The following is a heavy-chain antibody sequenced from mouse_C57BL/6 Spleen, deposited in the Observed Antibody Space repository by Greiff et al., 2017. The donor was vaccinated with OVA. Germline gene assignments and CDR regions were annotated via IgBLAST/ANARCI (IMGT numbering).Heavy chain of an antibody. CDR1: GYTFTSYW. V-gene: IGHV1-64*01. Sequence: QVQLQQPGAELVKPGASVKLSCKASGYTFTSYWMHWVKQRPGQGLEWIGMIHPNSGSTNYNEKFKSKATVTVDKSSSTAYMQLSSLTSEDSAVYYCARWEAIDYGYGAYWGQGTLVTVSA. D-gene: IGHD2-2*01. CDR2: IHPNSGST. CDR3: ARWEAIDYGYGAY. J-gene: IGHJ3*01.